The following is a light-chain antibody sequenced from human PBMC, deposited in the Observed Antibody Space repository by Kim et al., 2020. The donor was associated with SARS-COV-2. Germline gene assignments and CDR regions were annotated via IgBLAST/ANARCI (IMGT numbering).Light chain of an antibody. CDR3: QQYDNWPSYT. V-gene: IGKV3-15*01. J-gene: IGKJ2*01. CDR1: QSVDSN. Sequence: VSPGERATPSCRTSQSVDSNLAWYQQKPGQAPRLIVYGAATRATGVPGRFTGSGSGTEFTLTVSSLQPEDFAVYYCQQYDNWPSYTFGQGTKLEI. CDR2: GAA.